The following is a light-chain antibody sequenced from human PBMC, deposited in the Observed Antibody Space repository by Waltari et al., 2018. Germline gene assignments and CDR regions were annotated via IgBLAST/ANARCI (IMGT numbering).Light chain of an antibody. CDR3: VLYMGGGIL. Sequence: QTVVTQEPSFSVYPGGTVTLTCGLRAGPFPTTYYPSWYQQTPGQAPRPLIYSTNTRSSGVPDRISGSILGNKAALTITGAQADDESDYYCVLYMGGGILFGGGTKLTVL. J-gene: IGLJ3*02. CDR1: AGPFPTTYY. CDR2: STN. V-gene: IGLV8-61*01.